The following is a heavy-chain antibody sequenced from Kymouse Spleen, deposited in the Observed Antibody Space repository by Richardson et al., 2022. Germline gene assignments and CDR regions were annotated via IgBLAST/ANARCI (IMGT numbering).Heavy chain of an antibody. J-gene: IGHJ4*02. CDR3: ARESDSSSSFDY. Sequence: QVQLVESGGGVVQPGRSLRLSCAASGFTFSSYGMHWVRQAPGKGLEWVAVIWYDGSNKYYADSVKGRFTISRDNSKNTLYLQMNSLRAEDTAVYYCARESDSSSSFDYWGQGTLVTVSS. CDR2: IWYDGSNK. D-gene: IGHD6-6*01. CDR1: GFTFSSYG. V-gene: IGHV3-33*01.